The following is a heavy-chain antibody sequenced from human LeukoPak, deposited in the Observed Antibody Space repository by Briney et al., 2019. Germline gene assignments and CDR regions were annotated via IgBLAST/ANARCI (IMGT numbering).Heavy chain of an antibody. J-gene: IGHJ4*02. Sequence: GGSLRLSCVASGFIFSRYSMNWLRQAPGKGLEWVSAIDSSSCTIYYAHSVKGRFIIFSNNDQNSLFLQLNRLRGEDTAVYHCARGGVSNPHGSWGKGTLVTVSS. V-gene: IGHV3-21*06. CDR3: ARGGVSNPHGS. D-gene: IGHD2-8*01. CDR2: IDSSSCTI. CDR1: GFIFSRYS.